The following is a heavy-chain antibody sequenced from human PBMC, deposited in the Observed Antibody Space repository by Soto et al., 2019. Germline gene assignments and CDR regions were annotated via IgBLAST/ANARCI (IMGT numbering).Heavy chain of an antibody. CDR2: IYWDDDK. J-gene: IGHJ4*02. V-gene: IGHV2-5*02. D-gene: IGHD3-10*01. Sequence: QITLKESGPTLVKPTQTLTLTCTFSGFSLSTSGVGVGWIRQPPGKALEWLALIYWDDDKRYSPSLKSRLTITKDTSKNQVVLTMTNMDPVDTATYYCAHRDRDGVSGSFDYWGQGTLVTVSS. CDR3: AHRDRDGVSGSFDY. CDR1: GFSLSTSGVG.